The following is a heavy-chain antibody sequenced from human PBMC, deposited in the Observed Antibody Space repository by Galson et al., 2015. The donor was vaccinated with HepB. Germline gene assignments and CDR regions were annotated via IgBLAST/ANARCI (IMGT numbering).Heavy chain of an antibody. CDR1: GFTFSTYA. CDR2: ISGETAKI. Sequence: SLRLSCAASGFTFSTYAMNWVRQAPGKGLEWVSVISGETAKIFHADSVKGRFTISGDNAKDSVYLQLDRLRAEDTAVYYCARRFSLVRGIITKPAYYYGMDVWGQGTTVTVAS. D-gene: IGHD3-10*01. J-gene: IGHJ6*02. V-gene: IGHV3-21*04. CDR3: ARRFSLVRGIITKPAYYYGMDV.